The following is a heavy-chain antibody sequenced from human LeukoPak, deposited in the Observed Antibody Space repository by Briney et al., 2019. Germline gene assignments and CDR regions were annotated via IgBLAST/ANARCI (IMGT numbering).Heavy chain of an antibody. Sequence: PGGSLRLSCAASGFTFSSYWMSWVRQAPGKGLEWVADIKEDGSEKKYADSLKGRFTISRDNAKNSLYLQMNSLRAEDTAVYYCVRDYRVVTPYWGQGTLVTVSS. D-gene: IGHD2-21*02. CDR2: IKEDGSEK. J-gene: IGHJ4*02. CDR3: VRDYRVVTPY. V-gene: IGHV3-7*01. CDR1: GFTFSSYW.